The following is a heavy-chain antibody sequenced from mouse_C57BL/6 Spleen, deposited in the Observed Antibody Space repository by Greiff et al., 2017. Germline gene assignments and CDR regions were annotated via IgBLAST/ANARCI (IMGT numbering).Heavy chain of an antibody. CDR2: IYPGDGDT. J-gene: IGHJ2*01. CDR1: GYAFSSSW. Sequence: QVQLQQSGPELVKPGASVKISCKASGYAFSSSWMNWVKQRPGKGLEWIGRIYPGDGDTNYNGKFKGKATLTADKSSSTAYMQLSSLTSEDSAVYFCARGGFDYWCQGTTLTVSS. CDR3: ARGGFDY. V-gene: IGHV1-82*01.